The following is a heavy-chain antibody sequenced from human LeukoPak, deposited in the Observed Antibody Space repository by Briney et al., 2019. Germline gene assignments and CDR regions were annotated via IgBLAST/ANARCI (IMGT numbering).Heavy chain of an antibody. D-gene: IGHD6-13*01. Sequence: ASVKVSCKASGYTFTSYGISWVRQAPGQGLEWMGWINAYNGNTNYAQKLQGRVTMTTDTSTSTAYMELRSLRSDDTAVYYCARSLTIAAAGSFDYWGQGTLVTVSS. CDR3: ARSLTIAAAGSFDY. CDR1: GYTFTSYG. V-gene: IGHV1-18*01. CDR2: INAYNGNT. J-gene: IGHJ4*02.